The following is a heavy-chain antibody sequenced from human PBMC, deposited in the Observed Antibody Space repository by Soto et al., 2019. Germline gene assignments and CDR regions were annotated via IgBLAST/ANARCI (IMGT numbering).Heavy chain of an antibody. Sequence: SETLSLTCAVYGGSFSGYYLSWIRQPPGKGLEWIGEINHSGSTNYNPSLKSRVTISVDTSKNQFSLKLSSVTAADTAVYYCARRPRFTMIVGMDVWGQGTTVTVYS. J-gene: IGHJ6*02. V-gene: IGHV4-34*01. CDR3: ARRPRFTMIVGMDV. CDR1: GGSFSGYY. CDR2: INHSGST. D-gene: IGHD3-22*01.